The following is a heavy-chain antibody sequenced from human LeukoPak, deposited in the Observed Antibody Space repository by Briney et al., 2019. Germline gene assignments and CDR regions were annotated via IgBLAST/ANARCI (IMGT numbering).Heavy chain of an antibody. CDR2: ISPRGDIT. Sequence: GGSLRLSCAASGFTFSSYAMHWVRQAPGKGLEWVSGISPRGDITYYKDSVRGRFTISRDNFKNTVSLQLNSLRAEDTAMYYCAKDDDWGRFNHWGQGTLVTVSS. J-gene: IGHJ1*01. V-gene: IGHV3-23*01. CDR1: GFTFSSYA. CDR3: AKDDDWGRFNH. D-gene: IGHD3-16*01.